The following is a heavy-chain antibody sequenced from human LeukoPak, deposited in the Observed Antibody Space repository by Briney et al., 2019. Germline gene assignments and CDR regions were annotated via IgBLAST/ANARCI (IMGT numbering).Heavy chain of an antibody. CDR2: IYYSGST. J-gene: IGHJ6*02. CDR3: ARDLWVTEYYDSSGYSSYYYYGMDV. V-gene: IGHV4-59*01. D-gene: IGHD3-22*01. CDR1: GGSISSYY. Sequence: SETLSLTCTVSGGSISSYYWSWIRQPPGKGLEWIGYIYYSGSTNYNPSLKSRVTISVDTSKNQFSLKLSSVTAADTAVYYCARDLWVTEYYDSSGYSSYYYYGMDVWGQGTTVTVSS.